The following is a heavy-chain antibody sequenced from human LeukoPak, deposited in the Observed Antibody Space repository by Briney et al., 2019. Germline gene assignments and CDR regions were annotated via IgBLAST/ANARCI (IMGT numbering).Heavy chain of an antibody. CDR3: SREDPSGYSNV. V-gene: IGHV6-1*01. CDR1: GDTVSSTSST. J-gene: IGHJ4*02. CDR2: TYYRSKWYH. Sequence: SQTLSLTCVLSGDTVSSTSSTWNWIRQSPSRGLEWLGRTYYRSKWYHNYAVSVESRITINPDTSKNQFSLQLTFVTPEDTAMYYCSREDPSGYSNVWGQGTLVTVSS. D-gene: IGHD6-13*01.